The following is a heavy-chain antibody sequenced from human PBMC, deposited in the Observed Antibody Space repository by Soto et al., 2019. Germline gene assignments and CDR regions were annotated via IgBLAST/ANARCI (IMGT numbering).Heavy chain of an antibody. CDR2: ISSSSSTI. CDR1: GFTFSSYS. V-gene: IGHV3-48*01. Sequence: GGSLRLSCAASGFTFSSYSMNWVRQAPGKGLEWVSYISSSSSTIYYADSVKGRFTISRDNAKNSLYLQMNSLRAEDTAVYYCARVEQWPNWGDAFDIWGQGTMVTVSS. J-gene: IGHJ3*02. D-gene: IGHD6-19*01. CDR3: ARVEQWPNWGDAFDI.